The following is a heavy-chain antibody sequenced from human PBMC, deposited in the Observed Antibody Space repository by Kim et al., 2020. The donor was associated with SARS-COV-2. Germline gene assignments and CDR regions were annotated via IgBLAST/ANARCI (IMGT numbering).Heavy chain of an antibody. D-gene: IGHD6-19*01. V-gene: IGHV4-4*02. CDR2: IYHSGST. CDR3: ARSPIAVAGLRPFDY. J-gene: IGHJ4*02. Sequence: SETLSLTCAVSGGSISSSNWWSWVRQPPGKGLEWIGEIYHSGSTNYNPSLKSRVTISVDKSKNQFSLKLSSVTAADTAVYYCARSPIAVAGLRPFDYWGQGTLVTVSS. CDR1: GGSISSSNW.